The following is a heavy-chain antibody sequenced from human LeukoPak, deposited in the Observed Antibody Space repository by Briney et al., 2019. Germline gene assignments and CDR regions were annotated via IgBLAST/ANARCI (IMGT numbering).Heavy chain of an antibody. V-gene: IGHV5-51*01. Sequence: GESLKISCKGSGYTFTTHWIGWVRQMSGKGLEWMGIIYPGDSDTKYRPSFQGQVTISAGKSISTAYPQWSSLKASDTAMYYCARSDYGGNSFDYWGQGTLVTVSS. J-gene: IGHJ4*02. CDR2: IYPGDSDT. CDR3: ARSDYGGNSFDY. D-gene: IGHD4-23*01. CDR1: GYTFTTHW.